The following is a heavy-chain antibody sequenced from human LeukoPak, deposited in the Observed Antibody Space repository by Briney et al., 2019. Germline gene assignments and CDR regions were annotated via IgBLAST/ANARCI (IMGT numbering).Heavy chain of an antibody. D-gene: IGHD3-22*01. CDR3: AWKYYYDSSGYFYVDQ. J-gene: IGHJ4*02. Sequence: PSETLSLTCAVSGYSLSSGYYWGWIRQSPEKGLEWIGSIYHSGTTYYNPSLKSRVTISIDTSKNQFSLNLDSVTAADTAVYYCAWKYYYDSSGYFYVDQWGQGILVTVSS. V-gene: IGHV4-38-2*01. CDR1: GYSLSSGYY. CDR2: IYHSGTT.